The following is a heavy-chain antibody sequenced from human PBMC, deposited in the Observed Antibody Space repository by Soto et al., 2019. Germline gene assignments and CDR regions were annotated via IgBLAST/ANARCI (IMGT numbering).Heavy chain of an antibody. CDR1: GFTVSSNF. Sequence: EVQLVESGGGLVQPGGSLRLSCAASGFTVSSNFMSWVRQAPGKGLEWVSVIYSGGTTYYADSVKGRFTSSRHNSKNTVELQMNRLGAGAPAVYYCARGAGYSRGWYDYGGQGTLVTVSS. V-gene: IGHV3-53*04. J-gene: IGHJ4*02. CDR3: ARGAGYSRGWYDY. D-gene: IGHD6-19*01. CDR2: IYSGGTT.